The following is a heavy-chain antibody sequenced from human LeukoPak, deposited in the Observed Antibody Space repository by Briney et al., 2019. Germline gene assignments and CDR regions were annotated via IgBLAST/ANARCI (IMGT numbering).Heavy chain of an antibody. CDR2: ISSSGSNI. J-gene: IGHJ5*02. CDR1: GFTFSSYE. V-gene: IGHV3-48*03. D-gene: IGHD4-17*01. Sequence: PGGSLRLSCAASGFTFSSYEMNWVRRAPGKGLEWVSYISSSGSNIYYADSVKGRFTISRDNAKNSLYLQMDSLRAEDTAVYYCARPPYRDYGDPNYQPWGQGTLVTVSS. CDR3: ARPPYRDYGDPNYQP.